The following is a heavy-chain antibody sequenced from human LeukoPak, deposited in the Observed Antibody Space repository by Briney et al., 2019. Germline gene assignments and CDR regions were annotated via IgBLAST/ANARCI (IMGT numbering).Heavy chain of an antibody. V-gene: IGHV3-7*01. CDR2: IKQDGSKQ. Sequence: GGSLRLSCVASGFTFSSSWMSWVRQPPGKGLEWVAYIKQDGSKQHYVDSVKGRFTISRDNAKNSLYLQMNSLRVEDTAVFYCARGGWYPDYWGLGTLVTVSS. CDR3: ARGGWYPDY. J-gene: IGHJ4*02. CDR1: GFTFSSSW. D-gene: IGHD6-19*01.